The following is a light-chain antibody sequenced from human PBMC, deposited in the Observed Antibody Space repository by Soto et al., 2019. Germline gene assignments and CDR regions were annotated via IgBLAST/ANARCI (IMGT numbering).Light chain of an antibody. CDR2: GIN. V-gene: IGLV1-44*01. Sequence: QSVLTQPPSASGTPGQRVTISCSGSSSNIGRNTVSWYQRLPGTAPKLLIYGINKRPSGVPDRFSGSTSGTSASLAISGLQSDDEAIYYCAAWDDSLSGSVVFGGGIKLTVL. CDR3: AAWDDSLSGSVV. CDR1: SSNIGRNT. J-gene: IGLJ2*01.